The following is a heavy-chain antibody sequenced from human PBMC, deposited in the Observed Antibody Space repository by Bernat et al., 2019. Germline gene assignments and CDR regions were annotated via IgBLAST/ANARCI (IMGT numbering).Heavy chain of an antibody. CDR1: GFIFSSYS. V-gene: IGHV3-21*01. J-gene: IGHJ4*02. Sequence: EVQLVESGGGLVKPGGSLRLSCAASGFIFSSYSMNWVRQAPGKGLEWVSSISSSSSYIYYADSMKGRFTISRDNAKNSLYLQMNSLRAEDTAVYYCARLVERTERRFDYWGQGTLVTVSS. D-gene: IGHD1-1*01. CDR2: ISSSSSYI. CDR3: ARLVERTERRFDY.